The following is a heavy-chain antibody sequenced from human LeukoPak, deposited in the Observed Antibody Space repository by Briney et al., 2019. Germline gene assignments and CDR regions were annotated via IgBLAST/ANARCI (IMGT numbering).Heavy chain of an antibody. CDR2: IYSGGTT. CDR3: ATNPLRLGELSLYRRIDY. Sequence: GGSLRLSCAASGFTVSSNNMNWVRQTPGKGLEWVSVIYSGGTTYYADSVKGRFTISRDNSNNTLYLQMSSLRAEDTAVYHCATNPLRLGELSLYRRIDYWGQGTLVTVSS. D-gene: IGHD3-16*02. J-gene: IGHJ4*02. CDR1: GFTVSSNN. V-gene: IGHV3-66*01.